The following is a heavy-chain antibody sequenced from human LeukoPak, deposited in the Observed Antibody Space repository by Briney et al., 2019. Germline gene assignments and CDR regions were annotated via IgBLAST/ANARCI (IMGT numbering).Heavy chain of an antibody. J-gene: IGHJ3*02. D-gene: IGHD2-2*03. Sequence: PGGSLRLSCAASGFTFSSYSMNWVRQAPGKGLEWVSYISSSSSTIYYADSVKGRFTISRDNAKNSLYLQMNSLRAEDTAVYYCARVDRGGPALDTFDIWGQGTMVTVSS. CDR2: ISSSSSTI. CDR1: GFTFSSYS. CDR3: ARVDRGGPALDTFDI. V-gene: IGHV3-48*04.